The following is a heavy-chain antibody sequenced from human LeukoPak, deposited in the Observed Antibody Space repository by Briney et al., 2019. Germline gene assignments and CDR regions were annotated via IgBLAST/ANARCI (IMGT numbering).Heavy chain of an antibody. CDR1: GYSFTRNW. J-gene: IGHJ2*01. Sequence: GESLKISCKGSGYSFTRNWIGWVRQMPGKGLEWMAIIYPGDSDTRYSPSFQGQVTISADKSINTAYLQWSRLKASDTAMYYCARRVVNNRNWYFDLWGRGTLVTVSS. CDR2: IYPGDSDT. V-gene: IGHV5-51*01. D-gene: IGHD4-23*01. CDR3: ARRVVNNRNWYFDL.